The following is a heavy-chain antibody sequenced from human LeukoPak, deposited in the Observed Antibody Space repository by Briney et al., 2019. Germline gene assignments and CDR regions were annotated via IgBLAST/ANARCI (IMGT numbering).Heavy chain of an antibody. V-gene: IGHV3-7*01. CDR2: MKQDGSEK. Sequence: GGSLRLSCAASGFTFSSYWMNWVRQAPGKGLEWVAIMKQDGSEKYYVDSEKGRFTISRDNAKNSLFLQMNSLKTEDTAVFYCARGGGPLVGDAFDVWGLGTMVTVSS. CDR3: ARGGGPLVGDAFDV. D-gene: IGHD6-6*01. J-gene: IGHJ3*01. CDR1: GFTFSSYW.